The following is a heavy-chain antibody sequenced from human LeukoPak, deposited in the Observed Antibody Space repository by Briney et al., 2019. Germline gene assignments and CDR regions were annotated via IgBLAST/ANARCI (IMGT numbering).Heavy chain of an antibody. CDR1: GGSISSYY. J-gene: IGHJ5*02. CDR2: IYYSGST. Sequence: SETLSLTCTVSGGSISSYYWSWIRQPPGKGLEWIGYIYYSGSTNYNPSLKSRVTISVDTSKNQFSLKLSSVTAADTAVYYCAKTHLGYCSSTSCRGYNWFDPWGQGTLVTVSS. CDR3: AKTHLGYCSSTSCRGYNWFDP. D-gene: IGHD2-2*01. V-gene: IGHV4-59*01.